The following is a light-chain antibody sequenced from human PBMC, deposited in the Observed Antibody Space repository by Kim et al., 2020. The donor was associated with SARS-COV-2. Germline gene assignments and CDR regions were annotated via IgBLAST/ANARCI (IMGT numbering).Light chain of an antibody. CDR2: AAS. V-gene: IGKV1-8*01. CDR3: QQYYTSPYT. J-gene: IGKJ2*01. CDR1: QGISSY. Sequence: SASTGDRVTITCRASQGISSYLAWYQQKLGPAPKLLIYAASTLQTGVPSGFSGSGSGTDFTLTISCLQSEDFATYYCQQYYTSPYTFGQGTKLEI.